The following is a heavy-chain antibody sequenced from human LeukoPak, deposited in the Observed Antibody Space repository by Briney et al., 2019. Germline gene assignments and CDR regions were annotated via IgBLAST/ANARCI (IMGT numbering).Heavy chain of an antibody. CDR3: ARHKITGAFDY. CDR2: ISSSSSTI. CDR1: GFTFSSYS. Sequence: GGSLRLSCAASGFTFSSYSMNWVRQAPGKGLEWVSYISSSSSTIYYADSVKGRFTISRDNAKNSLYLQMNSLRAEDTAVYYCARHKITGAFDYWGQGTLVTVSS. J-gene: IGHJ4*02. D-gene: IGHD7-27*01. V-gene: IGHV3-48*01.